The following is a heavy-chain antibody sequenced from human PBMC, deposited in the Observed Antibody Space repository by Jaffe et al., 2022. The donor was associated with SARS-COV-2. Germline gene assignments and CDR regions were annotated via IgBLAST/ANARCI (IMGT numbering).Heavy chain of an antibody. CDR2: ISYDGSNK. CDR3: ARDGTSGPGYYYGMDV. V-gene: IGHV3-30-3*01. D-gene: IGHD3-10*01. J-gene: IGHJ6*02. Sequence: QVQLVESGGGVVQPGRSLRLSCAASGFTFSSYAMHWVRQAPGKGLEWVAVISYDGSNKYYADSVKGRFTISRDNSKNTLYLQMNSLRAEDTAVYYCARDGTSGPGYYYGMDVWGQGTTVTVSS. CDR1: GFTFSSYA.